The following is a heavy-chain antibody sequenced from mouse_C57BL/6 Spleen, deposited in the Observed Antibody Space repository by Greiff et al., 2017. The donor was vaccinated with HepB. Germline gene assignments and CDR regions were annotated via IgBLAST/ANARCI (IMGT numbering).Heavy chain of an antibody. CDR2: INPYNGGT. V-gene: IGHV1-19*01. J-gene: IGHJ4*01. CDR1: GYTFTDYY. Sequence: VQLQQSGPVLVKPGASVKMSCKASGYTFTDYYMNWVKQSHGKSLEWIGVINPYNGGTSYNQKFKGKATLTVDTSSSTAYMELNSLTSEDSAVYYCAVDGYYAMDYWGQGTSVTVSS. D-gene: IGHD2-3*01. CDR3: AVDGYYAMDY.